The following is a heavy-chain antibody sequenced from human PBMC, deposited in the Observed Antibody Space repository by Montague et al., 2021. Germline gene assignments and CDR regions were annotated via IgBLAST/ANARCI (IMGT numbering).Heavy chain of an antibody. Sequence: SETLSLTCTVYGGSFSGYYWNWIRQSPGKGLEWIGEISHNGSTSYNPSLKSRVTMSVDTSKKQFSLNLNSVTAADTAVYYCARSLYVAVLLVATGWFDAWGQGTLVTVSS. D-gene: IGHD2-15*01. V-gene: IGHV4-34*01. CDR2: ISHNGST. CDR1: GGSFSGYY. CDR3: ARSLYVAVLLVATGWFDA. J-gene: IGHJ5*02.